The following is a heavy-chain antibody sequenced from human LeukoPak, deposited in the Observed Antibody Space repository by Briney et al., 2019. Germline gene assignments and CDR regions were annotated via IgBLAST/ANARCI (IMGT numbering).Heavy chain of an antibody. V-gene: IGHV1-18*01. Sequence: ASVKVSCKASGGTFSSYAITWVRQAPGQGLEWMGWISAYIGNTNYAQKLQGRVTMTTDTSTHTAYIELKRQRYDDTAVYYCARAAYGDSKAWFDPWGQGTLVTVSS. CDR3: ARAAYGDSKAWFDP. CDR2: ISAYIGNT. J-gene: IGHJ5*02. CDR1: GGTFSSYA. D-gene: IGHD4-17*01.